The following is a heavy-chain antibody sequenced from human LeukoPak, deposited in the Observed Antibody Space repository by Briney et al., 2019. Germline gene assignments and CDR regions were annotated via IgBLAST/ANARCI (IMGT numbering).Heavy chain of an antibody. V-gene: IGHV3-21*01. J-gene: IGHJ4*02. D-gene: IGHD3-22*01. CDR3: ARDLKYYDSSGFDY. CDR2: ISSSSSYI. CDR1: GFTFSSYS. Sequence: GGSLRLSCATSGFTFSSYSMNWVPQAPGKGLEWVSCISSSSSYICYTDSVKGRFTISRDNAKNSLTLQMNSLRAEDTAVYYCARDLKYYDSSGFDYWGQGTLVTVSS.